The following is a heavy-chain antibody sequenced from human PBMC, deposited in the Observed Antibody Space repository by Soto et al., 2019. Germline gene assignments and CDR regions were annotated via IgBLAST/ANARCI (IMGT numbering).Heavy chain of an antibody. Sequence: PSETLSLTCTVSGGSISSYYWSWIRQPPGKGLEWIGYIYYSGSTNYNPSLKSRVTISVDTSKNQFSLKLSSVTAADTAVYYCARVSAWGGSSFDYWGQGTQVTVSS. J-gene: IGHJ4*02. CDR1: GGSISSYY. V-gene: IGHV4-59*01. D-gene: IGHD1-26*01. CDR2: IYYSGST. CDR3: ARVSAWGGSSFDY.